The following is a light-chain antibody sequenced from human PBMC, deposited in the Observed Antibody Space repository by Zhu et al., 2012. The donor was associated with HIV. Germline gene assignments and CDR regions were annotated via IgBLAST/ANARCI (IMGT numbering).Light chain of an antibody. CDR3: QQYGSSPPYT. CDR2: GAS. CDR1: QSISSSF. V-gene: IGKV3-20*01. Sequence: EIVLTQSPGTLSLSLGVRATLSCRASQSISSSFLAWYQQKPGQTPRLLIYGASSRATGIPDRFSGSGSGTDFTLTISRLEPEDFAVYYCQQYGSSPPYTFGQGTKLEIK. J-gene: IGKJ2*01.